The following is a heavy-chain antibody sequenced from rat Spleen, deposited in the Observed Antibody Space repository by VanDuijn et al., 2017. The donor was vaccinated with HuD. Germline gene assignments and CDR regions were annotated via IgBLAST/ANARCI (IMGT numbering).Heavy chain of an antibody. J-gene: IGHJ2*01. V-gene: IGHV5-20*01. CDR2: ISSDGGGA. Sequence: EVQLVESGGGLVQPGRSLKFSCAASGFTFSDYAMAWVRQAPTKGLEWVASISSDGGGAYYRDSVKGRFTISRDNVKSSLYLQMDSLRSEDTATYYCTTTWNFDYWGQGVMVTVSS. CDR3: TTTWNFDY. CDR1: GFTFSDYA.